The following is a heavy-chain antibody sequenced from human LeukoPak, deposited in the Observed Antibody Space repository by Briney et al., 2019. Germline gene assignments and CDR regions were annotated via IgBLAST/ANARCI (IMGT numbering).Heavy chain of an antibody. D-gene: IGHD3-22*01. V-gene: IGHV5-51*01. CDR1: GDSFTSSW. CDR2: INPGDSDT. J-gene: IGHJ6*02. Sequence: KDGESLKISCQASGDSFTSSWIGWARQMPGKGLEWMAIINPGDSDTRYSPSFQGQVTISADKSISTVYLQWGSLKASDTAMYYCARHHYYDSSGYVYGMDVWGQGTTVTVSS. CDR3: ARHHYYDSSGYVYGMDV.